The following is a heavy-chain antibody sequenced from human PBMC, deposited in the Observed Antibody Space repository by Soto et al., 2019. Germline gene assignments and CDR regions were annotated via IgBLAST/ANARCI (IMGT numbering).Heavy chain of an antibody. Sequence: SETLSLTCTVSGGSIGSYYWNWIRQPPGKGLEWIGYIYYSGSTNYNPSLKSRVTISVDTSKNQFSLKLSSVTAADTAVYYCASSNIAAAGFYYYGMDVWGRGTTVTVSS. CDR3: ASSNIAAAGFYYYGMDV. V-gene: IGHV4-59*01. D-gene: IGHD6-13*01. CDR2: IYYSGST. CDR1: GGSIGSYY. J-gene: IGHJ6*02.